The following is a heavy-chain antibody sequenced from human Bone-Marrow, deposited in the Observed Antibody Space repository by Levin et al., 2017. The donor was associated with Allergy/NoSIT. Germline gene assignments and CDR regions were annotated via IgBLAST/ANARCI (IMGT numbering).Heavy chain of an antibody. CDR3: ARDATEGGWYGNNYLDP. CDR1: GFSFTNYG. D-gene: IGHD6-19*01. Sequence: PGGSLRLSCAASGFSFTNYGMHWVRQAPGKGLEWVSAMSGSGVTTSYADSVKGRFTISRDSSNYYLHMNSLTAEDTAVYCCARDATEGGWYGNNYLDPWGQGTLVTVSS. V-gene: IGHV3-23*01. CDR2: MSGSGVTT. J-gene: IGHJ5*02.